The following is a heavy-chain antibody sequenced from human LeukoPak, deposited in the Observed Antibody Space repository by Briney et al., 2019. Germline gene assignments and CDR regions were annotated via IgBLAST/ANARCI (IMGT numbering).Heavy chain of an antibody. D-gene: IGHD1-7*01. CDR1: GYTFTSYD. V-gene: IGHV1-8*01. CDR3: ARVAAARITGTTYYYYYYGMDV. J-gene: IGHJ6*02. Sequence: ASVKVSCKASGYTFTSYDINWVRQATGQGLEWMGSMNPNSGNTGYAQKFQGRVTMTRNTSISTAYMELSSLRSEDTAVYYCARVAAARITGTTYYYYYYGMDVWGQGTTVTVSS. CDR2: MNPNSGNT.